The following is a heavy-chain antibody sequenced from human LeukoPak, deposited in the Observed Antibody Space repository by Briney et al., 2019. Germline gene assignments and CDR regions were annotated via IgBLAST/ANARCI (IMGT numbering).Heavy chain of an antibody. J-gene: IGHJ4*02. CDR1: GYTFTSYY. Sequence: ASVKVSCKASGYTFTSYYMHWVRQAPGQGLEWMGIINPSGGSTSYAQKFQGRVTMTTDTSTSTAYMELRSLRSDDTAVYYCARDRATTPHDYWGQGTLVTVSS. CDR3: ARDRATTPHDY. CDR2: INPSGGST. D-gene: IGHD1-26*01. V-gene: IGHV1-46*01.